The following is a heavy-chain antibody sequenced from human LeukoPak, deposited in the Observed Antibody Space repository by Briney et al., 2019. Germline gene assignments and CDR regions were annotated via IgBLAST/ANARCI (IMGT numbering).Heavy chain of an antibody. D-gene: IGHD5-24*01. CDR1: GGSFSGYC. CDR3: ARDLIDGYNPMLINY. J-gene: IGHJ4*02. CDR2: INDSGST. V-gene: IGHV4-34*01. Sequence: PSETLSLTCAVYGGSFSGYCWSWIRQAPGKGMEWIGEINDSGSTNYNPSLKSRVTILVDTSKNQLSLKLRSVTAADTAVYYCARDLIDGYNPMLINYWGQGTLVTVSS.